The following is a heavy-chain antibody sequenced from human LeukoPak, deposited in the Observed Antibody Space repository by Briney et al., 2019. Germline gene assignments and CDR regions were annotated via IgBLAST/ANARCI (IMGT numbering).Heavy chain of an antibody. J-gene: IGHJ4*02. D-gene: IGHD3-22*01. CDR1: GGSISSYY. Sequence: KTSETLSLTCTVSGGSISSYYWSWIRQPPGKGLEWIGYIYYSGSTNYSPSLKSRVTISVDTSKNQFSLKLSSVTAADTAVYYCARSGTDYYDSSGYYGYWGQGTLVTVSS. V-gene: IGHV4-59*08. CDR2: IYYSGST. CDR3: ARSGTDYYDSSGYYGY.